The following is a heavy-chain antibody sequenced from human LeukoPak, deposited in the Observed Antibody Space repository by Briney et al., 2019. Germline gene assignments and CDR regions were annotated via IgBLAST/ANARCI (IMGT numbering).Heavy chain of an antibody. D-gene: IGHD3-10*01. CDR2: ISYNSDTI. CDR3: VRGLGPYYFDY. Sequence: GGSLRLSCAASGFTFDDYAMHWVRQAPGKGLEWVSGISYNSDTIAYADSVKGRFTISRDNSKNTLYLQMNSLRAEDTAVYYCVRGLGPYYFDYWGQGTLVTVSS. V-gene: IGHV3-9*01. CDR1: GFTFDDYA. J-gene: IGHJ4*02.